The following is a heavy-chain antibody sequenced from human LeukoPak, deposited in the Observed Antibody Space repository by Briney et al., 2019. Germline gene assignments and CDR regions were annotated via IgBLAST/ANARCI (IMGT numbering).Heavy chain of an antibody. CDR2: ISAYNGNT. CDR3: ARGAPSGIAVADMGYYGMDV. CDR1: GYTFTSYG. J-gene: IGHJ6*02. V-gene: IGHV1-18*01. Sequence: GASVKVSCKASGYTFTSYGISWVRQAPGQGREWMGWISAYNGNTNYAQKLQGRVTMTTDTSTSTAYMELRSLRSDDTAVYYCARGAPSGIAVADMGYYGMDVWGQGTTVTVSS. D-gene: IGHD6-19*01.